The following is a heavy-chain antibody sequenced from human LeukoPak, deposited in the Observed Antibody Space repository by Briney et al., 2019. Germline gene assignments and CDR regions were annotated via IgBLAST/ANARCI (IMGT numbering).Heavy chain of an antibody. J-gene: IGHJ4*02. Sequence: FXXXXYSXXXVRQAPGKGLEWXXSISSSSSYIYYADSVKGRFTISRDNAKNSLYLQMNSLRAEDTAVYYCARDQSRVMVRGVPDYWGQGTLVTVSS. CDR3: ARDQSRVMVRGVPDY. V-gene: IGHV3-21*01. CDR2: ISSSSSYI. D-gene: IGHD3-10*01. CDR1: FXXXXYS.